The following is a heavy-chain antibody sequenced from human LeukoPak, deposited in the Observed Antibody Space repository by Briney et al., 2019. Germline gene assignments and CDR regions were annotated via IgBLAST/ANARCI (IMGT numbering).Heavy chain of an antibody. J-gene: IGHJ6*02. Sequence: GGSLRLSCAASGFTFSRYWMRWDRQAPGKGLEWVANIEEDGSEKYYVDSVKGRFTIPRDNAKDSLYLQRNSLRAEDTAVYSCAREYCSGGSCYFSMDVWGQGTTVTVSS. CDR1: GFTFSRYW. V-gene: IGHV3-7*01. D-gene: IGHD2-15*01. CDR3: AREYCSGGSCYFSMDV. CDR2: IEEDGSEK.